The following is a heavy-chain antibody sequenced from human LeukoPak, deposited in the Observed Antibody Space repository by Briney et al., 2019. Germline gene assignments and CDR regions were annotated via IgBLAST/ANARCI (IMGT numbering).Heavy chain of an antibody. CDR3: ARVHVVVVAATPTDAFDI. CDR1: GFTFSSYE. CDR2: ISSSGSTI. Sequence: GGSLRLSCAASGFTFSSYEMNWVRQAPGKGLEWVSYISSSGSTIYYADPVKGRFTISRDNAKNSLYLQMNSLRAEDTAVYYCARVHVVVVAATPTDAFDIWGQGTMVTVSS. J-gene: IGHJ3*02. D-gene: IGHD2-15*01. V-gene: IGHV3-48*03.